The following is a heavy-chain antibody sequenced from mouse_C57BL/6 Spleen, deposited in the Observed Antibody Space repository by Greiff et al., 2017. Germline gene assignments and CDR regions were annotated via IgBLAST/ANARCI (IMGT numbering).Heavy chain of an antibody. CDR3: ARQGSSFYYAMDY. CDR2: IDPSDSYT. J-gene: IGHJ4*01. V-gene: IGHV1-69*01. D-gene: IGHD1-1*01. Sequence: QVQLKQPGAELVMPGASVKLSCKASGYTFTSYWMHWVKQRPGQGLEWIGEIDPSDSYTNYNQKFKGKSTLTVDKSSSTAYMQLSSLTSEDSAVYYCARQGSSFYYAMDYWGQGTSVTVSS. CDR1: GYTFTSYW.